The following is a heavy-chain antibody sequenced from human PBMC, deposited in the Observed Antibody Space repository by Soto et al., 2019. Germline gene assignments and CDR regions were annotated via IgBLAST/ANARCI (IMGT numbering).Heavy chain of an antibody. CDR3: ASWSSWNPLYYHGMDV. Sequence: ASVKVSCKASGYTFTGYYMHWVRQAPGQGLEWMGWIIPLHDTSNYSLKFLGRVTVTADISSSTVYMHLSGLTSDDTATYYCASWSSWNPLYYHGMDVWGQGTTVTVSS. D-gene: IGHD1-20*01. J-gene: IGHJ6*02. CDR1: GYTFTGYY. V-gene: IGHV1-2*02. CDR2: IIPLHDTS.